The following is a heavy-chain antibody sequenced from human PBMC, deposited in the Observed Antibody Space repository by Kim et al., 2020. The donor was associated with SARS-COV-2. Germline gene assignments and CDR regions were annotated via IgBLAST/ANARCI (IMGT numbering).Heavy chain of an antibody. CDR3: AKDQRPYYDFWSGPPTVYYFDY. D-gene: IGHD3-3*01. CDR1: GFTFSSYA. J-gene: IGHJ4*02. Sequence: GGSLRLSCAASGFTFSSYAMSWVRQAPGKGLEWVSVIYSGGSSTYYADSVKGRFTISRDNSKNTLYLQMNSLRAEDTAVYYCAKDQRPYYDFWSGPPTVYYFDYWGQGTLVTVSS. V-gene: IGHV3-23*03. CDR2: IYSGGSST.